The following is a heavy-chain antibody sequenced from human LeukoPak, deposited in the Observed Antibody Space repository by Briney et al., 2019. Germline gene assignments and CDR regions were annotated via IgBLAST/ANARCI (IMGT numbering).Heavy chain of an antibody. CDR2: IYSGGST. D-gene: IGHD3-3*01. Sequence: GGSLRLSCAASGFTFSSYSMNWVRQAPGKGLEWVSVIYSGGSTYYADSVKGRFTISRDNSKNTLYLQMNSLRAEDTAVYYCARVTYDFWSGYYRYFDYWGQGTLVTVSS. CDR3: ARVTYDFWSGYYRYFDY. V-gene: IGHV3-66*02. CDR1: GFTFSSYS. J-gene: IGHJ4*02.